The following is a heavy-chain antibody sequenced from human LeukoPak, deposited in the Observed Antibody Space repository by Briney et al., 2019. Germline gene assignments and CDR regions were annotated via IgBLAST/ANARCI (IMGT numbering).Heavy chain of an antibody. CDR3: AAGQSIGDYAFDI. Sequence: GTSVKVSCKASGFTFTSSAVQWVRQARGQRLEWMGWIVVGSGNTNYAQNFQERVTITGDMSTSTAYMDLSSLRSEDTAVYYCAAGQSIGDYAFDIWGQGTMVTVSS. J-gene: IGHJ3*02. CDR2: IVVGSGNT. D-gene: IGHD2-21*02. CDR1: GFTFTSSA. V-gene: IGHV1-58*01.